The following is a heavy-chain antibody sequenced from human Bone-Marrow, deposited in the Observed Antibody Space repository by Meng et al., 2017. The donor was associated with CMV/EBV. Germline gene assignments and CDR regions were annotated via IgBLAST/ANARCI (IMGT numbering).Heavy chain of an antibody. D-gene: IGHD3-10*01. CDR1: GGTFSSYA. CDR3: ARAWKPSLSDYYGSGSYFGWFNP. Sequence: SVKVSCKASGGTFSSYAISWVRQAPGQGLEWMGGIIPIFGTANYAQKFQGRVTITTDESTSTAYMELSSLRSEDTAVYYCARAWKPSLSDYYGSGSYFGWFNPWARGTLVTFPS. V-gene: IGHV1-69*05. J-gene: IGHJ5*02. CDR2: IIPIFGTA.